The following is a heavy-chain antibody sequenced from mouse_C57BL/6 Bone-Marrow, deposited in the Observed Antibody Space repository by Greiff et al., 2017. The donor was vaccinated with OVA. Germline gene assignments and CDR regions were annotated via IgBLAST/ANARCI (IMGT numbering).Heavy chain of an antibody. Sequence: QVQLKQSGAELVKPGASVKLSCKASGYTFTSYWMHWVKQRPGQGLEWIGMIHPNSGSTNYNEKFKGKATLTVDKSSSTAYMQLSSLTSEDSAVYYCATYLDYWGQGTTLTVSS. CDR3: ATYLDY. V-gene: IGHV1-64*01. CDR1: GYTFTSYW. J-gene: IGHJ2*01. CDR2: IHPNSGST.